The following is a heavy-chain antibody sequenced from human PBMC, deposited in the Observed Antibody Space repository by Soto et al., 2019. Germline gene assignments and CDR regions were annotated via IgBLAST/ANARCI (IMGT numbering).Heavy chain of an antibody. V-gene: IGHV4-39*07. D-gene: IGHD2-15*01. Sequence: PSETLSLTCTVSGGSISSSSYYWGWIRQPPGKGLEWIGSIYYSGSTYYNPSLKSRVTISVDTSKNQFSLKLSSVTAADTAVYYCARLGYCSGGSCYWYYYGMDVWGQGTTVT. CDR3: ARLGYCSGGSCYWYYYGMDV. J-gene: IGHJ6*02. CDR2: IYYSGST. CDR1: GGSISSSSYY.